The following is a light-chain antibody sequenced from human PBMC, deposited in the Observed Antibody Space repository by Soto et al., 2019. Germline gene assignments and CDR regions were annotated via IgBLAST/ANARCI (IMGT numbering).Light chain of an antibody. CDR3: QQRNIWPPVT. J-gene: IGKJ5*01. CDR1: QDINTY. Sequence: EVVLTQSPATLSLSPGEKATLSCRASQDINTYLGWYQQKPGQPPRLLIYGAFNRATGIPARFSGSGSGTDFTLTISSLEPEDFAVYYCQQRNIWPPVTFGQGTRLEIK. CDR2: GAF. V-gene: IGKV3-11*01.